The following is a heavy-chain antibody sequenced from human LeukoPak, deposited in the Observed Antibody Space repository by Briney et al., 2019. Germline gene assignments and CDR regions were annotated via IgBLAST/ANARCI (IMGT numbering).Heavy chain of an antibody. CDR1: GYTFTSYA. V-gene: IGHV7-4-1*02. D-gene: IGHD1-26*01. Sequence: GASVKASCKASGYTFTSYALNWVRQAPGQGLEWMGWINTNTGNPTYAQGFTGRFVFSLDTSVSTAYLQISSLKAEDTAVYYCARDSSGSPNWFDPWGQGTLVTVSS. CDR2: INTNTGNP. CDR3: ARDSSGSPNWFDP. J-gene: IGHJ5*02.